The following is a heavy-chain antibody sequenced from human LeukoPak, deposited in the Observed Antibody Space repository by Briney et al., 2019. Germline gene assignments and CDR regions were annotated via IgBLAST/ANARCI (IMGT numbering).Heavy chain of an antibody. Sequence: PSETLSLTCTVSGGSISSSSYYWGWIRQPPGKGLEWIGSIYYSGSTYYNPSLKSRVTISVDTSKNQFSLKLSSVTAADTAVYYCARMVRGVPHYYYYYGMDVWGQGTTVTVSS. CDR2: IYYSGST. CDR3: ARMVRGVPHYYYYYGMDV. D-gene: IGHD3-10*01. CDR1: GGSISSSSYY. V-gene: IGHV4-39*01. J-gene: IGHJ6*02.